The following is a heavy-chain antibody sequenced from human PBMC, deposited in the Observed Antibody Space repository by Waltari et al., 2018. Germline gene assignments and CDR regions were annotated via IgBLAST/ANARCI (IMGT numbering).Heavy chain of an antibody. CDR2: IIPIFGTA. Sequence: QVQLVQSGAEVKKPGSSVKVSCTAPGGTFSSYASRWGRQAPGQRLEWMGGIIPIFGTANYAQKFQGRVTITADESTSTAYMELSSLRSEDTAVYYCARASGHIVVVPPGAYYFDYWGQGTLVTVSS. CDR1: GGTFSSYA. CDR3: ARASGHIVVVPPGAYYFDY. V-gene: IGHV1-69*01. D-gene: IGHD2-21*01. J-gene: IGHJ4*02.